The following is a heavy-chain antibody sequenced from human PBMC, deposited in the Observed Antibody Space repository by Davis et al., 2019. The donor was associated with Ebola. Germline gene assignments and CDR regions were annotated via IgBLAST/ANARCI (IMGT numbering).Heavy chain of an antibody. CDR1: GYTFTSYE. Sequence: AASVKVSCKASGYTFTSYEINWVRQATGQGLEWMGWMHPDSGYTGYAQKFQGRITMTRDTSIKTAYMELSSLGSEDTAVYYCARGFLTWEDYWGQGTLVTVSS. J-gene: IGHJ4*02. CDR2: MHPDSGYT. CDR3: ARGFLTWEDY. V-gene: IGHV1-8*01. D-gene: IGHD1-26*01.